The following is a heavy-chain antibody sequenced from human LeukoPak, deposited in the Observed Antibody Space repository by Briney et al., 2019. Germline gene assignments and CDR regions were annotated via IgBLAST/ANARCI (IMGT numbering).Heavy chain of an antibody. J-gene: IGHJ4*02. CDR1: GYTFTSYY. CDR3: ARDLKRGYSSGRYSWGTGSSNDY. Sequence: ASVKVSCKASGYTFTSYYMHWVRQAPGQGLEWMGLINPTGGSTGYAQKFQGRVTMTRDMSTSTDYMELSSLRSDDTAVYYCARDLKRGYSSGRYSWGTGSSNDYWGQGTLVTVSS. CDR2: INPTGGST. V-gene: IGHV1-46*01. D-gene: IGHD6-19*01.